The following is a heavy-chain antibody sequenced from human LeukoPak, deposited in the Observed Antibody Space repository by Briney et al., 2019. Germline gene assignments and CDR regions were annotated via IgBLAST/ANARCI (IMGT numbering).Heavy chain of an antibody. CDR1: GYTFTAYY. V-gene: IGHV1-46*01. D-gene: IGHD1-26*01. CDR3: ARNSGSGLDH. CDR2: IDPSVGST. Sequence: ASVKVSCKASGYTFTAYYTQWVRQAPGQGLEWMGLIDPSVGSTSNAQKFQGRITMTRDTSTSTVFMELTSLTSEDTAVYYCARNSGSGLDHWGQGTLVTVSS. J-gene: IGHJ4*02.